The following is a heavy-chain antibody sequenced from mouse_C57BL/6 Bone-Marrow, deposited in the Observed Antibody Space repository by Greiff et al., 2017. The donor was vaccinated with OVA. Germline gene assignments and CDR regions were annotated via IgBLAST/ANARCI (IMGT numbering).Heavy chain of an antibody. CDR3: ARPSYYYGSSYPFAY. CDR2: ISSGGSYT. J-gene: IGHJ3*01. D-gene: IGHD1-1*01. CDR1: GFTFSSYG. V-gene: IGHV5-6*01. Sequence: EVQRVESGGDLVKPGGSLKLSCAASGFTFSSYGMSWVRQTPDKRLEWVATISSGGSYTYYPDSVKGRFTISRDNAKNTLYLQMSSLKSEDTAMYYCARPSYYYGSSYPFAYWGQGTLVTVSA.